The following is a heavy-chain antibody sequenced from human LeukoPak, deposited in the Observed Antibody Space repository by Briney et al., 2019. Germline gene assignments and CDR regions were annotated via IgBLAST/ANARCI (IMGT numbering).Heavy chain of an antibody. J-gene: IGHJ3*02. CDR2: ISSSGSTI. CDR3: AREKYCGGDCDLAFDAFDI. V-gene: IGHV3-11*01. CDR1: GFTFSDYY. D-gene: IGHD2-21*02. Sequence: PGGSLRLSCAASGFTFSDYYMSWIRQAPGKGLEWVSYISSSGSTIYYADSVKGRFTISRDNAKNSLYLQMNSLRAEDTAVYYCAREKYCGGDCDLAFDAFDIWGQGTMVTVSS.